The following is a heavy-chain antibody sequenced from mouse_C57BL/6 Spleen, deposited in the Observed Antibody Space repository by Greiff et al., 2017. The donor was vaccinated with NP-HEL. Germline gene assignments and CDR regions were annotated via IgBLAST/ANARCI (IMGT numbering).Heavy chain of an antibody. CDR3: ARGGSYGSSYDYAMDY. J-gene: IGHJ4*01. D-gene: IGHD1-1*01. V-gene: IGHV1-81*01. CDR2: IYPRSGNT. CDR1: GYTFTSYG. Sequence: VQLQQSGAELARPGASVKLSCKASGYTFTSYGISWVKQRTGRGLEWIGEIYPRSGNTYYNEKFKGKATLTADKSSSTAYMELRSLTSEDSAVYFCARGGSYGSSYDYAMDYWGQGTSVTVSS.